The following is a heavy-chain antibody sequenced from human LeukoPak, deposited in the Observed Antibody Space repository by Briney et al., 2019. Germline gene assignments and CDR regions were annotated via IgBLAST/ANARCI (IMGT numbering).Heavy chain of an antibody. J-gene: IGHJ3*02. Sequence: KPSQTLSLTCTVSGGSISSGSYYWSWIRQPAGKGLEWIGRIYTSGSTNYNPSLKSRVTTSVDTSKNQFSLKLTSVIAADTAVYYCARPRFSSGYYRGDDAFDIWGQGAMVTVSS. D-gene: IGHD3-3*01. CDR3: ARPRFSSGYYRGDDAFDI. V-gene: IGHV4-61*02. CDR2: IYTSGST. CDR1: GGSISSGSYY.